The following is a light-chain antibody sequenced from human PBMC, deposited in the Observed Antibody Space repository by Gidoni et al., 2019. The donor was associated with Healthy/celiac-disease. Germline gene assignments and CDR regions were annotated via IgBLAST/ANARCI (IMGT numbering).Light chain of an antibody. Sequence: QSALTPASSAAVSPGQSITISFTGTSSDVGSYNLVSWYQQPPGKPTKLLIYEGSKPPSGVSNRFACSKSGNTPSLTISGLQAEDEANYYCCSYAGSSTVVFGGGTKLTVL. CDR1: SSDVGSYNL. CDR3: CSYAGSSTVV. J-gene: IGLJ2*01. V-gene: IGLV2-23*01. CDR2: EGS.